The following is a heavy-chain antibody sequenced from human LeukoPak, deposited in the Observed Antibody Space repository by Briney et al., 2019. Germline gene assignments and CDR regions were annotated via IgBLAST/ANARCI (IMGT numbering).Heavy chain of an antibody. D-gene: IGHD2-2*01. CDR3: AKGDIVVVPAALEFDY. J-gene: IGHJ4*02. V-gene: IGHV3-23*01. CDR1: GFTFSSYA. CDR2: ISGSGGGT. Sequence: GGSLRLSCAASGFTFSSYAMSWVRQAPGKGLEWVSAISGSGGGTYYADSVKGRFTISRDNSKNTLYLQMNSLRAEDTAVYYCAKGDIVVVPAALEFDYWGQGTLVTVSS.